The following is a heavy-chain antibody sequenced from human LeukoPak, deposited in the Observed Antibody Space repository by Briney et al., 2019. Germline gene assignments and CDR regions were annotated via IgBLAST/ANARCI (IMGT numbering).Heavy chain of an antibody. D-gene: IGHD5-24*01. Sequence: GGSLRLSCAASGFTFSSYSMNWVRQAPGKGLEWVANIKQDGSKKSYMDSVKGRFTISRDNAKNSLYLQMNSLRAEDTAIYYCTRVGYIDEGIDYWGQGTLVTVSS. CDR2: IKQDGSKK. CDR1: GFTFSSYS. J-gene: IGHJ4*02. CDR3: TRVGYIDEGIDY. V-gene: IGHV3-7*04.